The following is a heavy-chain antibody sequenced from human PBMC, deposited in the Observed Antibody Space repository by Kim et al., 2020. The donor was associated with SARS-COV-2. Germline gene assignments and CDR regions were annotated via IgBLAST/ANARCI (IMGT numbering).Heavy chain of an antibody. CDR3: AREDKRLRYFREPYFDY. D-gene: IGHD3-9*01. CDR1: GYTFTSYG. Sequence: ASVKVSCKASGYTFTSYGISWVRQAPGQGLEWMGWISAYNGNTNYAQKLQGRVTMTTDTSTSTAYMELRSLRSDDTAVYYCAREDKRLRYFREPYFDYWGQGTLVTVSS. V-gene: IGHV1-18*01. CDR2: ISAYNGNT. J-gene: IGHJ4*02.